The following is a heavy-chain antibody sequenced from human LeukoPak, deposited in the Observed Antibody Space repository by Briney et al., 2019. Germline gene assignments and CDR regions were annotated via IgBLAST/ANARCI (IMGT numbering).Heavy chain of an antibody. CDR1: GYSFTSYW. J-gene: IGHJ4*02. D-gene: IGHD6-13*01. CDR3: ARRNRYTWYSFDD. V-gene: IGHV5-10-1*01. CDR2: IDPSDSYT. Sequence: GESLRISCKGSGYSFTSYWISWVRQMPGKGLEWMGRIDPSDSYTNYSPSFQGHVTISVDKSISTAFLQWSSLKASDTAMYYCARRNRYTWYSFDDWGQGTLVTVSS.